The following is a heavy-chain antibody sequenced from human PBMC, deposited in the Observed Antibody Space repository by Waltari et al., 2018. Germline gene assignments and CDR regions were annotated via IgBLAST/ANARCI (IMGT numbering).Heavy chain of an antibody. V-gene: IGHV4-61*02. CDR2: IYPSGST. D-gene: IGHD3-22*01. Sequence: QVQLQESGPGLVKPSQTLSLTCTVSGGSISSGSYYWRWIRQPAGKGLEWIGRIYPSGSTNHNPSLKSRVTISVDTSKNQFSLKLRSVTAADTAVYYCASLYYYDSSGYYGPDYWGQGTLVTVSS. J-gene: IGHJ4*02. CDR1: GGSISSGSYY. CDR3: ASLYYYDSSGYYGPDY.